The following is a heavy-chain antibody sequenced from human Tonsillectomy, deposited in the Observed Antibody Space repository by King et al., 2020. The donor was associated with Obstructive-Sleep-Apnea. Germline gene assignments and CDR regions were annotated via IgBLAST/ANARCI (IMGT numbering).Heavy chain of an antibody. Sequence: VQLQESGPGLVKPSETLSLTFTVSVDSIISYYWGWIRQPPGKELEWVVDLYYSWSTMYNPSLKSRVTISVDTSKNQFSLKFSSVTAADTAVYYCARNTEHYYYYGMDVWGQGTTVTVSS. CDR1: VDSIISYY. D-gene: IGHD1-26*01. CDR3: ARNTEHYYYYGMDV. CDR2: LYYSWST. J-gene: IGHJ6*02. V-gene: IGHV4-59*08.